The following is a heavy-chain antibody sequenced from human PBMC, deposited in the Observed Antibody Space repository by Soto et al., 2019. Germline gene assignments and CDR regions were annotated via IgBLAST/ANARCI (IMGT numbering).Heavy chain of an antibody. CDR3: AADVGTENYYYYYGMDV. CDR2: ISAYNGNT. CDR1: GYTFTSYG. D-gene: IGHD1-1*01. V-gene: IGHV1-18*01. J-gene: IGHJ6*02. Sequence: ASVKVSCKASGYTFTSYGISWVRQAPGQGLEWMGWISAYNGNTNYAQKFQGRVTMTTDTSTSTAYMELSSLRSDDTAVYYCAADVGTENYYYYYGMDVWGQGTTVTVSS.